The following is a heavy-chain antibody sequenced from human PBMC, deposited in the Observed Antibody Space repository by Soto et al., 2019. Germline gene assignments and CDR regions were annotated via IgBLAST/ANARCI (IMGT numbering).Heavy chain of an antibody. CDR1: GYTFTSYG. D-gene: IGHD6-19*01. CDR3: ATKSSGWYGGDAFDI. V-gene: IGHV1-8*02. CDR2: MNPNSGNT. Sequence: ASVKVSCKASGYTFTSYGISWVRQAPGQGLEWMGWMNPNSGNTGYAQKFQGRVTMTRNTSISTAYMELSSLRSEDTAVYYCATKSSGWYGGDAFDIWGQGTMVTVSS. J-gene: IGHJ3*02.